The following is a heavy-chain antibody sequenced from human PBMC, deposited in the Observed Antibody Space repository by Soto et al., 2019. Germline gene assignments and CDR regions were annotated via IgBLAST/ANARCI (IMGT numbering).Heavy chain of an antibody. D-gene: IGHD5-18*01. J-gene: IGHJ4*02. V-gene: IGHV4-4*07. CDR2: IYTSGST. CDR3: ARGGIQLSYAFDY. Sequence: SETLSLTCSVSGTSVSNYYWSWIRQPAGKGLEHIGRIYTSGSTSYKPSLKSRVTMSMDTSQTQIYLNLTSVTAADTAVYYCARGGIQLSYAFDYWGQGIQLTVSS. CDR1: GTSVSNYY.